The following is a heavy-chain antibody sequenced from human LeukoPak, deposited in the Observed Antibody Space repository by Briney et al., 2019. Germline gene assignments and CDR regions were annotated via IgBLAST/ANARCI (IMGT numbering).Heavy chain of an antibody. CDR3: AKAGDIVATILIDY. J-gene: IGHJ4*02. CDR1: GFTFSNYG. Sequence: GGSLRLSCAASGFTFSNYGMNWVRQAPGKGLEWVSAISGSGGNTYYADSVKGRFTIARDNSKNTLYLQMNSLRAEDTAVYYCAKAGDIVATILIDYWGQGTLVTVSS. V-gene: IGHV3-23*01. CDR2: ISGSGGNT. D-gene: IGHD5-12*01.